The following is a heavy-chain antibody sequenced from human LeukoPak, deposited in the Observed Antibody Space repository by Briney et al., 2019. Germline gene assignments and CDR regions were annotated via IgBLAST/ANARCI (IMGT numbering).Heavy chain of an antibody. CDR1: GYSISSGYY. Sequence: SETQSLTCTASGYSISSGYYWGWIRQPPGKGLEWIGSIYHSGSTYYNPSLKSRVTISVGTSKNQFSLKLSSVTAADTAVYYCARGRGRWFDPWGQGTLVTVSS. CDR3: ARGRGRWFDP. V-gene: IGHV4-38-2*02. CDR2: IYHSGST. J-gene: IGHJ5*02.